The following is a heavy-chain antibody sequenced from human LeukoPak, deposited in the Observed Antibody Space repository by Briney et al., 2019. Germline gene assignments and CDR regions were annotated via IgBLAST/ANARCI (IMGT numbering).Heavy chain of an antibody. CDR1: GGTFSSYA. J-gene: IGHJ4*02. CDR3: ARTPCSSTSCHMYYFDY. D-gene: IGHD2-2*02. CDR2: IIPIFGTA. V-gene: IGHV1-69*01. Sequence: SVKVSCKASGGTFSSYAISWVRQAPGQGLEWMGGIIPIFGTANYAQKFQGIVTITADESTSTAYMDLSSLRSEDTAVYYCARTPCSSTSCHMYYFDYWGQGTLVTVSS.